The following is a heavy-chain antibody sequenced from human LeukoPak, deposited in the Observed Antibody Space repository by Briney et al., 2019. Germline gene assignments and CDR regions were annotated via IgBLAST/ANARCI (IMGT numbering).Heavy chain of an antibody. CDR2: ISTSSSYI. J-gene: IGHJ6*03. V-gene: IGHV3-21*01. CDR3: ARDGDTVLTRGYYYYMDV. CDR1: GFTFSSHT. Sequence: GGSLRLSCAASGFTFSSHTMNWVRQAPGKGLEWVSSISTSSSYIYYADSVKGRFTISRDNAKKSLYLQMNSLRAEDTAVYYCARDGDTVLTRGYYYYMDVWGKGTTVTVSS. D-gene: IGHD4-23*01.